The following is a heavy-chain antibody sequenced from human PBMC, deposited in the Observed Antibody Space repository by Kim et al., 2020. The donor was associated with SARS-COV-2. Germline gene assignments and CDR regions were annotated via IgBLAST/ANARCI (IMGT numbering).Heavy chain of an antibody. J-gene: IGHJ4*02. CDR1: GFTFGSYE. CDR2: ITCSSATI. CDR3: VRSTVLNSQRIQFDS. Sequence: GGSLRLPCTASGFTFGSYEMNWVRQVAGKGLEWIAYITCSSATIYYADSVKGRFTIFRDNGKNSLYLQMNSLRAEDTAIYYCVRSTVLNSQRIQFDSWGQGSLLTVSS. V-gene: IGHV3-48*03. D-gene: IGHD4-17*01.